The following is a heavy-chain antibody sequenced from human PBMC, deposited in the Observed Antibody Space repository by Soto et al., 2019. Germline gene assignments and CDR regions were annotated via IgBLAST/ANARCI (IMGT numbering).Heavy chain of an antibody. J-gene: IGHJ4*02. CDR2: IYPGDSDT. D-gene: IGHD3-9*01. Sequence: PGESLKISCKGSGYSFTSYWIGWVRQMPGKGLEWMGIIYPGDSDTRYSPSFQGQVTISADKSINTAYLQWSSLKASDTAMYYCARHSVTYYNILTGPPDYWGQGTLVTVSS. CDR1: GYSFTSYW. CDR3: ARHSVTYYNILTGPPDY. V-gene: IGHV5-51*01.